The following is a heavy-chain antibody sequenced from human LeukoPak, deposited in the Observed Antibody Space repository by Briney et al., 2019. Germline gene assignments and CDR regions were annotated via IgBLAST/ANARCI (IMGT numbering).Heavy chain of an antibody. J-gene: IGHJ4*02. CDR2: INHSGST. D-gene: IGHD3-10*01. CDR1: GGSFSGYY. V-gene: IGHV4-34*01. CDR3: ARGIGWFGELSYRNQIDY. Sequence: SETLSLTCAVYGGSFSGYYWSWIRQPPGKGLEWIGEINHSGSTNYNPSLKSRVTISVDTSKNQFSLKLSSVTAADTAVYYCARGIGWFGELSYRNQIDYWGQGTLVTVSS.